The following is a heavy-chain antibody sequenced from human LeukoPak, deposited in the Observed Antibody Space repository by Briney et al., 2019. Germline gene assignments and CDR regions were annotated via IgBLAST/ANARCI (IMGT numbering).Heavy chain of an antibody. CDR1: GFRASDYY. CDR2: IRKRGTA. Sequence: GGSMRLSCAVAGFRASDYYMSWVRQAPGRGREWVGFIRKRGTAFYAEFARGRFATTRDGSENTLYVQMNRLRAEDTAVYFCASARAANQDSVEFGTWGQGTPVIVSS. J-gene: IGHJ5*02. CDR3: ASARAANQDSVEFGT. V-gene: IGHV3-66*02. D-gene: IGHD1-14*01.